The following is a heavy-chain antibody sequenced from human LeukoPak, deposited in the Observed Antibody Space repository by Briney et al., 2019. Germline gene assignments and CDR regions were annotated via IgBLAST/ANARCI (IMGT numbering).Heavy chain of an antibody. CDR1: GFTFSNYW. CDR2: IKGDGSHT. CDR3: TRDGDAYNFDY. J-gene: IGHJ4*02. D-gene: IGHD5-24*01. Sequence: GGSLRLSCAASGFTFSNYWMHWVRQAPGKGLEGVSRIKGDGSHTIYADSAKGRSTISRDNAKSTVYLQMNSLRAEDTAVYYCTRDGDAYNFDYWGQGTLVTVSS. V-gene: IGHV3-74*01.